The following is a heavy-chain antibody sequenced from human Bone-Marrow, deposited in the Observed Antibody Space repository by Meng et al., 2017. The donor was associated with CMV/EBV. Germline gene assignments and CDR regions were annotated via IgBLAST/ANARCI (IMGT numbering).Heavy chain of an antibody. CDR3: ARGKYSTSSETDFYYGLDV. J-gene: IGHJ6*02. CDR1: GFTFSSYS. D-gene: IGHD2/OR15-2a*01. CDR2: ISSTAITI. Sequence: GESLKISCAASGFTFSSYSMNWVRQAPGKGLEWVSYISSTAITIFYAQSLRGRFTISRDDAKESLYLQMNSLRAEDTAVYYCARGKYSTSSETDFYYGLDVWGQGTTVTVSS. V-gene: IGHV3-48*04.